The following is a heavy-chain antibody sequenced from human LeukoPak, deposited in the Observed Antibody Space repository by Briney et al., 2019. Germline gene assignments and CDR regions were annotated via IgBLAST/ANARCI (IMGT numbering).Heavy chain of an antibody. D-gene: IGHD3-10*01. CDR2: VYYTGSI. J-gene: IGHJ4*02. V-gene: IGHV4-39*01. CDR3: ARLSYGELDY. Sequence: SETLSLTCTVSGGSISSSNYHWGWIRQPPGKGLEYIGSVYYTGSIHYNPSLTSRVTISADTSKNQFSLKLSSVTAADTAVYYCARLSYGELDYWGQGTLVTVSS. CDR1: GGSISSSNYH.